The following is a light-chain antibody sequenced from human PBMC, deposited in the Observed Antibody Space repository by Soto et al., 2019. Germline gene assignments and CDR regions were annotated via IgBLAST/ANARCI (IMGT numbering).Light chain of an antibody. J-gene: IGLJ1*01. CDR2: DVS. Sequence: QSAPTQPPPASGAPGQSVAISCTGTSSDVGGYNYVSWYQQHPGKAPKLMIYDVSKRPSGVPDRFSGSKSGNTASLTVSGLQAEDEADYYCSSYAGTHIVFGTGTKGTGL. CDR1: SSDVGGYNY. CDR3: SSYAGTHIV. V-gene: IGLV2-8*01.